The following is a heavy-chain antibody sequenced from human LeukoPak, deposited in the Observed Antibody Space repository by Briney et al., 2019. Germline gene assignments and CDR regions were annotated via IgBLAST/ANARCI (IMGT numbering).Heavy chain of an antibody. Sequence: PSETLSLTCAVSGGSISSYYWSWIRQPPGKGLEWIGYIYYSGSTNYNPSLKSRVTISVDTSQNQFSLRLSSVAAADTAVYYCARVGGGNFYYYGMDVWGQGTTVTVSS. D-gene: IGHD2-15*01. J-gene: IGHJ6*02. CDR1: GGSISSYY. V-gene: IGHV4-59*01. CDR3: ARVGGGNFYYYGMDV. CDR2: IYYSGST.